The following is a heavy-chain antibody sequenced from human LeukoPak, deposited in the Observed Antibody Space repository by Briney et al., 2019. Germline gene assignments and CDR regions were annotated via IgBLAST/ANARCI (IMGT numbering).Heavy chain of an antibody. CDR2: IYYSGRT. CDR3: ARDDGRGVVTPY. CDR1: GGSISGSDY. J-gene: IGHJ4*02. Sequence: SETLSLTCTVSGGSISGSDYWGWIRQPPGKGLEWIGIIYYSGRTFYNPSLKSRVAISVDTSKNQFSLNLISVTAADTAVYYCARDDGRGVVTPYWGQGTLVTVSS. D-gene: IGHD2-21*02. V-gene: IGHV4-39*07.